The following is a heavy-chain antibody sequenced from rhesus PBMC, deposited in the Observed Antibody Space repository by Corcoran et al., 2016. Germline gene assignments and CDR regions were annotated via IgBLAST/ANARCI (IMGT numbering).Heavy chain of an antibody. CDR1: AYTFSIYA. D-gene: IGHD6S26*01. CDR2: IIPSVANT. Sequence: QVQLVQSGAEVKKPGASVKLSCKASAYTFSIYATTWVRQSPVKGMEWMGGIIPSVANTNYAQKFQGKVTITADTSTSTAYMERSSLRAADTAVYYCARRGAAAAPFDYWGQGVLVTVSS. V-gene: IGHV1-151*01. J-gene: IGHJ4*01. CDR3: ARRGAAAAPFDY.